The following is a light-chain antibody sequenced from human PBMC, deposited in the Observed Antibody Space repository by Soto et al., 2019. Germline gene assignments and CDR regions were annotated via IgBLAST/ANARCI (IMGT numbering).Light chain of an antibody. CDR2: GPS. CDR1: QSVIGNY. J-gene: IGKJ4*02. V-gene: IGKV3-20*01. CDR3: QHYLDSPWA. Sequence: EIVLTQSPATLSLSPGERATLSCRASQSVIGNYLAWYRQKPGQTPRLLIIGPSRTATGIPDRFSGSESATDCPLAISRLDPEDFAVYYCQHYLDSPWAFGERTKVEIK.